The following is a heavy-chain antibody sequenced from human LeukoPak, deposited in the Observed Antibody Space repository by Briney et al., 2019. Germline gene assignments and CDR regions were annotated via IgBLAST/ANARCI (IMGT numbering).Heavy chain of an antibody. CDR3: ARDNRPDYSNYGSWFDP. CDR2: IIPIFGTA. D-gene: IGHD4-11*01. CDR1: GGTFSSYA. J-gene: IGHJ5*02. Sequence: ASVKVSCKASGGTFSSYAISWVRQAPGQELEWMGGIIPIFGTANYAQKFQGRVTITADESTSTAYMELSSLRSEDTAVYYCARDNRPDYSNYGSWFDPWGQGTLVTVSS. V-gene: IGHV1-69*13.